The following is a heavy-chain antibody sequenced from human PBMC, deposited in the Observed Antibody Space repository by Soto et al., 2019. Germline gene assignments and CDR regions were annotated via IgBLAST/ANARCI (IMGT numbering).Heavy chain of an antibody. CDR1: GGTFSSYT. CDR3: ATSNCPLY. Sequence: SVKLSCKDSGGTFSSYTISWVRQAPGQGLEWMGRIIPILGIANYAQKFQGRVTITADKSTSTAYMELSSLRSEDTAVYYCATSNCPLYWGQGTLVTVSS. D-gene: IGHD2-15*01. V-gene: IGHV1-69*02. J-gene: IGHJ4*02. CDR2: IIPILGIA.